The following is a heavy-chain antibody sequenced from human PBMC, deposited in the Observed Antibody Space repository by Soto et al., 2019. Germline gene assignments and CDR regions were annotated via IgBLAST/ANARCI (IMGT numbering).Heavy chain of an antibody. CDR1: GFTFSGSA. CDR2: IRSKANNYAT. Sequence: EVQLVESGGGLVQPGGSLKLSCAASGFTFSGSAVHWVRQASGKGLEWVGLIRSKANNYATEYAAAVQRRFTIFRDDLNHTAYMQITSTNADATAVYYCSIPQVYYGMDVWGQGTTVPVSS. CDR3: SIPQVYYGMDV. J-gene: IGHJ6*02. V-gene: IGHV3-73*02.